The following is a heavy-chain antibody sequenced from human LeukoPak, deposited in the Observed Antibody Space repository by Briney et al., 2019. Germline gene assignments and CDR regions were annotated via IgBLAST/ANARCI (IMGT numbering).Heavy chain of an antibody. CDR2: FDPEDGET. D-gene: IGHD6-19*01. V-gene: IGHV1-24*01. Sequence: ASVKVSCKVSGYTLTELSMHWVRQAPGKGLEWMGGFDPEDGETIYAQKFQGRVTMTEDTSTDTAYMELSSLRSDDTAVYYCARRERCCSGWYEDHWGQGTLVTVSS. CDR3: ARRERCCSGWYEDH. J-gene: IGHJ4*02. CDR1: GYTLTELS.